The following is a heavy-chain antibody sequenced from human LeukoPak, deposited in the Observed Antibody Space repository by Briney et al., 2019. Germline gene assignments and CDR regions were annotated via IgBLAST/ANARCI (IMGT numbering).Heavy chain of an antibody. J-gene: IGHJ6*02. D-gene: IGHD2-2*01. CDR1: GYTFTGYY. Sequence: EASVKVSCKASGYTFTGYYMHWVRQAPGQGLEWMRWINPNSGGTNYAQKFQGWVTMTRDTSISTAYMELSRLRSDDTAVYYCATPHYCSSTSCLSDYYGMDVWGQGTTVTVSS. CDR2: INPNSGGT. CDR3: ATPHYCSSTSCLSDYYGMDV. V-gene: IGHV1-2*04.